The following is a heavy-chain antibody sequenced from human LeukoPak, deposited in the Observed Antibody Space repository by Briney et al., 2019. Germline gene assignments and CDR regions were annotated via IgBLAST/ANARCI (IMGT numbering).Heavy chain of an antibody. D-gene: IGHD3-22*01. J-gene: IGHJ4*02. CDR2: MNPNSGNT. Sequence: GASVKVSCKASGYTFTSYDINWVRQATGQGLEWMGWMNPNSGNTCYAQKFQGRVTMTRSTSISTAYMELSSLRSEDTAVYYCARTRDYYDSSGYRVFDYWGQGTLVTVSS. CDR3: ARTRDYYDSSGYRVFDY. V-gene: IGHV1-8*01. CDR1: GYTFTSYD.